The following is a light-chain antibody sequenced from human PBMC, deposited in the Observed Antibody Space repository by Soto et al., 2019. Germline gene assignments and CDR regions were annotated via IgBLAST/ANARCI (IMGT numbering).Light chain of an antibody. CDR1: QSISSY. Sequence: DIQMTQSPSSLSASVGDRVTITCRASQSISSYLNWYQQKPGKAPKLLIYDASSLESGVPSRFSGSGSGTEFTLTISSLQPDDFATYYCQQYNSYSWTFGQGTKVGIK. J-gene: IGKJ1*01. V-gene: IGKV1-5*01. CDR2: DAS. CDR3: QQYNSYSWT.